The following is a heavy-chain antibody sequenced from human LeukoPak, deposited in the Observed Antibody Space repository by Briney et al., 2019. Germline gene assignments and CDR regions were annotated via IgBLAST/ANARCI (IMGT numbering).Heavy chain of an antibody. Sequence: SETLSLTCTVSGDSISGYYWNWIRQPPGKGLEWIGFVHYSGSTNYNPFLKSRVTISVDISKNQFSLNLSSVTAADTAVYYCARARGGYGDYGSWFDPWGQGTLVPVSS. CDR1: GDSISGYY. D-gene: IGHD4-17*01. V-gene: IGHV4-59*01. CDR3: ARARGGYGDYGSWFDP. J-gene: IGHJ5*02. CDR2: VHYSGST.